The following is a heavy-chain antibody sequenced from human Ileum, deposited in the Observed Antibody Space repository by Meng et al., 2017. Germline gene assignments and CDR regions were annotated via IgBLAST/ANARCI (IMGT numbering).Heavy chain of an antibody. CDR3: ARHGGYYQDF. Sequence: SGPGLVRASEASFLPCSVAGVCMSFVGYWSWVRQSPGKGLECIGQIDHLGIAYYKPSLKSRVTMSIDQSKSQFSLRLPSVSAADTAVYYCARHGGYYQDFWGQGTLVTVSS. D-gene: IGHD4-23*01. V-gene: IGHV4-4*02. J-gene: IGHJ4*02. CDR2: IDHLGIA. CDR1: GVCMSFVGY.